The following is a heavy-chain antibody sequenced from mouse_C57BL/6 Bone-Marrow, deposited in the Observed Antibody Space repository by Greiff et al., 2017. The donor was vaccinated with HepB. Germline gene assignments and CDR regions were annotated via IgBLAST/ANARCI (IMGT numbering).Heavy chain of an antibody. Sequence: QVQLQQSGAEQAKPGASVKLSCKASGYTFTSYWMHWVKQRPGQGLEWIGYINPSSGYTKYNQKFKDKATLTADKSSSTAYMQLSSLTYEDSAVYYCARRSTAQATGAWFAYWGQGTLVTVSA. CDR2: INPSSGYT. CDR1: GYTFTSYW. D-gene: IGHD3-2*02. CDR3: ARRSTAQATGAWFAY. V-gene: IGHV1-7*01. J-gene: IGHJ3*01.